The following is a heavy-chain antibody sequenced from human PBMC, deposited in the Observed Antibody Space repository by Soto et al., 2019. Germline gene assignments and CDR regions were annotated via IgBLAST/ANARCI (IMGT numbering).Heavy chain of an antibody. CDR1: GGSFSGYY. D-gene: IGHD6-19*01. CDR3: ARELVMYSSGWYVNYYYYGMDV. CDR2: INHSGST. J-gene: IGHJ6*02. Sequence: SETLSLTCAVYGGSFSGYYWSWIRQPPGKGLEWIGEINHSGSTNYNPSPKSRVTISVDTSKNQFSLKLSPVTAADTAMYYCARELVMYSSGWYVNYYYYGMDVWGQGTTVTVSS. V-gene: IGHV4-34*01.